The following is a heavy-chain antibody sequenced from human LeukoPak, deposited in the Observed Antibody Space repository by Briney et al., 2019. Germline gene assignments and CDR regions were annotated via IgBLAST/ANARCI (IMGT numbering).Heavy chain of an antibody. D-gene: IGHD4-11*01. J-gene: IGHJ4*02. CDR2: VSPNSGNT. CDR3: ARGRRTTVPKY. V-gene: IGHV1-18*04. Sequence: ASVKVSCKASGYIFTDYGVSWVRQAPGQGLGWMGWVSPNSGNTNYPQKFQDRVTMTTDPSTTTAYRELKGLTSDDTAVYYCARGRRTTVPKYWGQGTRVTVSS. CDR1: GYIFTDYG.